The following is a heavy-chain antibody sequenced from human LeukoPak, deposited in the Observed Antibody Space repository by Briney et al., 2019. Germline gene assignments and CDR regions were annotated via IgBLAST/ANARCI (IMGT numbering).Heavy chain of an antibody. CDR1: GFTFSSHS. D-gene: IGHD6-19*01. Sequence: GGSLRLSCAASGFTFSSHSMNWVRQAPGKGLEWVSSISSSSSYIYYADSVKGRFTISRDNAKNSLYLQMNSLRAEDTAVYYCALIAVADGGFDYWGQGTLVTVSS. V-gene: IGHV3-21*01. J-gene: IGHJ4*02. CDR3: ALIAVADGGFDY. CDR2: ISSSSSYI.